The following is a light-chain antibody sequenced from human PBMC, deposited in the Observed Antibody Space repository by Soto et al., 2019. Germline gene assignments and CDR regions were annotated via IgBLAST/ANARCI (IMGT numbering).Light chain of an antibody. J-gene: IGKJ4*01. V-gene: IGKV1-9*01. CDR3: QQLNSFPLT. Sequence: DIQMTQSPSSLSASVGDRVTITCRPSQDISNYLAWYQKKPGEAPKLLIYVASTLHSGLPSRFSGSGSGTEFTLTISSLQPEDFATYYCQQLNSFPLTFGGGTKV. CDR1: QDISNY. CDR2: VAS.